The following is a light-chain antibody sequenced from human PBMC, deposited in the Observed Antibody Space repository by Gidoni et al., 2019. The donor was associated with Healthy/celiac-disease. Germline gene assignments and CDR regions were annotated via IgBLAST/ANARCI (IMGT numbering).Light chain of an antibody. CDR1: QSVSSRD. V-gene: IGKV3-20*01. J-gene: IGKJ5*01. CDR3: QQYGSSPPGIT. CDR2: GAS. Sequence: EIVLTQSPGTLSLSPGERATLSCRASQSVSSRDLAWYQQKPGQAPRLLIYGASSRATGIPDRFSGSGSGTDFTLTISRLEPEDFAVYYCQQYGSSPPGITFGQGTRLEIK.